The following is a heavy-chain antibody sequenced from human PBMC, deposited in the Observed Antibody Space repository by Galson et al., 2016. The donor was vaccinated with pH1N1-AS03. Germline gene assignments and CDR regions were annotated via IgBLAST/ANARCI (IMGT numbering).Heavy chain of an antibody. J-gene: IGHJ4*02. CDR1: GFTFSSNA. CDR3: ADPFGLP. D-gene: IGHD2/OR15-2a*01. Sequence: SLRLSCAASGFTFSSNAMTWVRQAPGKGLEWVSGISRDSVNIGYADSVEGRFTISRDNAKNTLYLQMNSLRAEDTALYYCADPFGLPWGQGTLITVSS. CDR2: ISRDSVNI. V-gene: IGHV3-9*01.